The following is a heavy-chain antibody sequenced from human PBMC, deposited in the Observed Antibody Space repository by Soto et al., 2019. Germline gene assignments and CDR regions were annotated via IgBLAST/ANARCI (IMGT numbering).Heavy chain of an antibody. J-gene: IGHJ4*02. D-gene: IGHD3-22*01. CDR2: IVFGSGNT. Sequence: RLESIGWIVFGSGNTNYAQNFQERVTITRDMSTSTAYMELSSLRSEDTAVYYCAADQMAFYDSSGYELWGQGTLVTVSS. CDR3: AADQMAFYDSSGYEL. V-gene: IGHV1-58*01.